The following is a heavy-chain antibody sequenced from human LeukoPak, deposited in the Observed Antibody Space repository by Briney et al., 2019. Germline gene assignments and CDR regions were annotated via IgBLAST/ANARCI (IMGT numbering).Heavy chain of an antibody. J-gene: IGHJ4*02. D-gene: IGHD5-12*01. Sequence: SETLSLTCTVSGYSITSGFYWSWIRQPPGKGLEWIGYIYHSGSTYYNPSLKSRVTISVDRSKNQFSLKLSSVTAADTAVYYCARDGGYDAPSGGMGFDYWGQGTLVTVSS. CDR1: GYSITSGFY. CDR2: IYHSGST. V-gene: IGHV4-38-2*02. CDR3: ARDGGYDAPSGGMGFDY.